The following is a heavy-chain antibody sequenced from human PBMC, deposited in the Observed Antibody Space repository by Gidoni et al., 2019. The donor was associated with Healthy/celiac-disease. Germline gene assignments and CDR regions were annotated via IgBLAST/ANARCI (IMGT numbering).Heavy chain of an antibody. Sequence: EVQLVESGGGLVQPGGSLRLSCAASGFTFSSYWMSWVRQAPGKGLEWVANIKQDGSEKYYVDSVKGRFTISRDNAKNSLYLQMNSLRAEDTAVYYCARERMVRGVKYYFDYWGQGTLVTVSS. CDR2: IKQDGSEK. CDR1: GFTFSSYW. V-gene: IGHV3-7*01. J-gene: IGHJ4*02. CDR3: ARERMVRGVKYYFDY. D-gene: IGHD3-10*01.